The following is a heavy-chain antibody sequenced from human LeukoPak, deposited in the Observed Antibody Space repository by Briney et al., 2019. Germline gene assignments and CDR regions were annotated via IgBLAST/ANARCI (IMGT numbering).Heavy chain of an antibody. CDR2: INHSGST. CDR1: GGSFSGYY. V-gene: IGHV4-34*01. Sequence: SETLSLTCAVYGGSFSGYYWSWIRQPPGKGLEWIGEINHSGSTNYNPSLKSRVTVSVDTSKNQFSLKLSSVTAADTAVYYCARGVYYYGMDVWGQGTTVTVSS. J-gene: IGHJ6*02. CDR3: ARGVYYYGMDV.